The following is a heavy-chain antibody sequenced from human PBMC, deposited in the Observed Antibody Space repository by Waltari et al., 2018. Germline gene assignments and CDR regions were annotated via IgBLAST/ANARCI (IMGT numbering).Heavy chain of an antibody. D-gene: IGHD6-19*01. CDR3: AREAQWLVYDY. V-gene: IGHV4-61*02. Sequence: QVQLQESGPGLVKPSQTLSLTCTVSGDSISSGSYYWSWIRQPAGKGLEWIGRIYTSGSTNYNPSLKSRVTISVDTSKNQFSLKLSSVTAADTAVYYCAREAQWLVYDYWGQGTLVIVSS. CDR1: GDSISSGSYY. CDR2: IYTSGST. J-gene: IGHJ4*02.